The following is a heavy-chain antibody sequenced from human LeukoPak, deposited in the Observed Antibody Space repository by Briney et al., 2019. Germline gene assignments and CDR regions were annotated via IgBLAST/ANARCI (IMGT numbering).Heavy chain of an antibody. V-gene: IGHV4-59*01. Sequence: SETLSLTCTVSGGSISSYYWSWIRRPPGKGLEWIGYIYYSGSTNYNPSLKSRVTISVDTSKNQFSLKLSSVTAADTAVYYCAGAKYYDFWSGYTYGMDVWGQGTTVTVSS. D-gene: IGHD3-3*01. CDR3: AGAKYYDFWSGYTYGMDV. CDR2: IYYSGST. CDR1: GGSISSYY. J-gene: IGHJ6*02.